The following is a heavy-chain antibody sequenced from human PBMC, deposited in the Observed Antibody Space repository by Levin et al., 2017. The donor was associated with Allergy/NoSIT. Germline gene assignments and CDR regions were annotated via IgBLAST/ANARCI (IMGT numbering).Heavy chain of an antibody. CDR1: GFTFSSYA. D-gene: IGHD3-22*01. V-gene: IGHV3-30*04. CDR3: ARVGAAMIVVLPPDF. J-gene: IGHJ4*02. Sequence: PGGSLRLSCAASGFTFSSYAMHWVRQAPGKGLEWVAVISYDGSNAYYADSVKGRFTISRDNPKNTLFLQMNSLRAEDTAVYYCARVGAAMIVVLPPDFWGQGTLVTVSS. CDR2: ISYDGSNA.